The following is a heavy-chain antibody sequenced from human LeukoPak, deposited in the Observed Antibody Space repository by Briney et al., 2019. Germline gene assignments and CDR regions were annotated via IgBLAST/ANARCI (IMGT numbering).Heavy chain of an antibody. CDR2: ISGSGGST. J-gene: IGHJ4*02. D-gene: IGHD3-22*01. V-gene: IGHV3-23*01. CDR3: AKLSSDSSGYYYFDY. CDR1: GFTFSSYA. Sequence: GGSLRLSCAASGFTFSSYAMSWVRQAPGKGLEWVSAISGSGGSTYYADSVKGRFTISRDNSKNTLYLQMNSLRPKYTAVYYCAKLSSDSSGYYYFDYRGQGTLVTVSS.